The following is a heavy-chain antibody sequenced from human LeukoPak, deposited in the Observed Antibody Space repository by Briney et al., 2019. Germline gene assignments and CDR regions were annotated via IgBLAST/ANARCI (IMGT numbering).Heavy chain of an antibody. V-gene: IGHV4-39*07. CDR3: ARRSRYYYDSSGYYLFDY. J-gene: IGHJ4*02. CDR1: GGSISSSSYY. Sequence: SETLSLTCTVSGGSISSSSYYWGWIRQPPGKGLEWIGEIYHSGSTNYNPSLKSRVTISVDKSKNQFSLKLSSVTAADTAVYYCARRSRYYYDSSGYYLFDYWGQGTLVTVSS. D-gene: IGHD3-22*01. CDR2: IYHSGST.